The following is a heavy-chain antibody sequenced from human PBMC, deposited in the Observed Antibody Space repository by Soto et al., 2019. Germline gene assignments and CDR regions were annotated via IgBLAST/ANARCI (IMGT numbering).Heavy chain of an antibody. Sequence: QVQLVESGGGVVQPGRSLRLSCAASGFTFSSYGMHWVRQAPGKGLEWGAVISYDGSNKYYADSVKGRFTISRDNSKNTLYLQMNSLRAEDTAVYYCAKVLSIAARPGYFDYWGQGTLVTVSS. D-gene: IGHD6-6*01. J-gene: IGHJ4*02. V-gene: IGHV3-30*18. CDR1: GFTFSSYG. CDR2: ISYDGSNK. CDR3: AKVLSIAARPGYFDY.